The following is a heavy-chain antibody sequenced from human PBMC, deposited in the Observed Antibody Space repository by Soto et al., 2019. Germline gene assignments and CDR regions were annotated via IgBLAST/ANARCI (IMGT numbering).Heavy chain of an antibody. Sequence: ASVKVSCKASGYTFTDFYIHWVRQAPGQGLEWMGWINPKSGGTNYAQKFQGRVTMTTDTSTSTAYMDLRGLRSDDTAIYFCARSALALKVYLPTADWFDSWGQGTLVTVSS. D-gene: IGHD2-21*02. J-gene: IGHJ5*01. CDR1: GYTFTDFY. V-gene: IGHV1-2*02. CDR2: INPKSGGT. CDR3: ARSALALKVYLPTADWFDS.